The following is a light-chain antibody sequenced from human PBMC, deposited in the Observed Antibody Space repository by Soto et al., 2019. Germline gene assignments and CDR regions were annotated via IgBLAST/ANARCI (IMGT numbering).Light chain of an antibody. CDR2: GAS. CDR3: QQYGSSPLT. Sequence: NVFTQSPGTLSLSQGERATLSCRASQSVSSSYLAWYQQKPGQAPRLLIHGASSRATGIPDRFSGRGSGTDFTLTISRLEPEDFAVYYCQQYGSSPLTFGGGTKVDIK. V-gene: IGKV3-20*01. CDR1: QSVSSSY. J-gene: IGKJ4*01.